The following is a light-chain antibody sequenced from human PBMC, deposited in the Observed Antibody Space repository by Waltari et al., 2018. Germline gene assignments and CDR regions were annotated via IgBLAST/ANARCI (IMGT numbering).Light chain of an antibody. V-gene: IGLV7-46*01. CDR1: TGAVTSGHY. Sequence: QALVTQEPSLTVSPGGAVTLTCCPTTGAVTSGHYPYWFQQKPGQAPMTLIYDTSNEHSWTPARFSGSLLGGKAALTLSGAQPEDEAEYYCLLSYSGAWVFGGGTKLTVL. CDR2: DTS. CDR3: LLSYSGAWV. J-gene: IGLJ3*02.